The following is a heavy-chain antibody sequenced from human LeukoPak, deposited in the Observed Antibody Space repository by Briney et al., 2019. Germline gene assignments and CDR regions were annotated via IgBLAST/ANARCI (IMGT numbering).Heavy chain of an antibody. CDR1: GGTFSSYT. J-gene: IGHJ4*02. CDR2: IIPIFGTA. V-gene: IGHV1-69*06. D-gene: IGHD5-12*01. CDR3: ARITGYSGYVSPDY. Sequence: ASVKVSCKASGGTFSSYTICWVRQAPGQGLEWMGGIIPIFGTANYAQNFQGRVTVTADKSTSTAYMELSSLRSEDTAVYYCARITGYSGYVSPDYWGQGTLVTVSS.